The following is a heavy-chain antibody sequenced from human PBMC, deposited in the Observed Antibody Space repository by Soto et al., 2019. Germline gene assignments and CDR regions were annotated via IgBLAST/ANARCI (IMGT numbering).Heavy chain of an antibody. CDR2: INHSGST. CDR3: ARGSRFLEWLFLRDYYYYGMDV. J-gene: IGHJ6*02. CDR1: GGSFSGYY. D-gene: IGHD3-3*01. Sequence: QVQLQQWGAGLLKPSETLSLTCAVYGGSFSGYYWSWIRQPPGKGLEWIGEINHSGSTNYNPSLKNRVTISVDTSKNQFSLKLSSVTAADTAVYYCARGSRFLEWLFLRDYYYYGMDVWGQGTTVTVSS. V-gene: IGHV4-34*01.